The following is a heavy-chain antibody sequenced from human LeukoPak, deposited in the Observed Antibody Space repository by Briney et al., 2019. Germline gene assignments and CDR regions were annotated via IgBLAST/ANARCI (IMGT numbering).Heavy chain of an antibody. Sequence: GGSLRLSCAASGFTVSSNYLSWVRQAPGKGLEWVSFINSGGSTYYADSVKGRFTISRDNSQNTVYLQMNSLRAEDTAVCYCARVASDSRGYYHSDYWGQGTLVTVSS. D-gene: IGHD3-22*01. CDR3: ARVASDSRGYYHSDY. CDR2: INSGGST. J-gene: IGHJ4*02. V-gene: IGHV3-53*01. CDR1: GFTVSSNY.